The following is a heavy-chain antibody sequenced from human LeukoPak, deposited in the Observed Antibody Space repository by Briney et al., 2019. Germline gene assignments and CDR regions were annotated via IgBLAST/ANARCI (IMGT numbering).Heavy chain of an antibody. CDR2: INPNSGGT. CDR3: ARDRGVNCSGGSCYYWGYYFDY. CDR1: GYTFTGYY. V-gene: IGHV1-2*02. Sequence: ASMKISCKAAGYTFTGYYMHWVRQAPGQRLEWMGWINPNSGGTNYAQKLQGRVTMTTDTSTSTAYMELRSLRSDDTAVYYCARDRGVNCSGGSCYYWGYYFDYWGQGTLVTVSS. J-gene: IGHJ4*02. D-gene: IGHD2-15*01.